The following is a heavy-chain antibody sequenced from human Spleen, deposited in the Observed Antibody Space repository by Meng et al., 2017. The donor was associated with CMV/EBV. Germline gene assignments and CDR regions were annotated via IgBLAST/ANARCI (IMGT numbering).Heavy chain of an antibody. D-gene: IGHD1-14*01. CDR1: GFTFSDSY. Sequence: GESLKISCEASGFTFSDSYMSWIRQAPGQGLEWISYISYTGSTVYYAGSVKGRFTISRDNAKNSLYLQMKGLRAEDTALYYCARVPESVGSSTDWFDPWGQGTLVTVSS. CDR3: ARVPESVGSSTDWFDP. V-gene: IGHV3-11*01. J-gene: IGHJ5*02. CDR2: ISYTGSTV.